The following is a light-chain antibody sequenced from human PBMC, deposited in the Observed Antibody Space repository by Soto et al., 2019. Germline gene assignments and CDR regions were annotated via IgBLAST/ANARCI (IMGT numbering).Light chain of an antibody. Sequence: QSVLTQPPSASGTPGQRVTISCSGSSSNIGSNYVYWYQQLPGTAPKLLIYRNNHRPSGVPDRFSGSKSGTSASLAISGLRSEDEADYYCAAWDDSLSVPYVFGTGTKVTVL. V-gene: IGLV1-47*01. CDR1: SSNIGSNY. CDR2: RNN. CDR3: AAWDDSLSVPYV. J-gene: IGLJ1*01.